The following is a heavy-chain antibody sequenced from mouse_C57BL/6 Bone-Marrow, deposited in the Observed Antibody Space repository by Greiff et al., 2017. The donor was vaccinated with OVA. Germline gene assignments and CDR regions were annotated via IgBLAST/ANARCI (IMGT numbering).Heavy chain of an antibody. J-gene: IGHJ3*01. V-gene: IGHV14-4*01. CDR3: TTEGIYYGDD. D-gene: IGHD2-13*01. Sequence: VQLQQSGAELVRPGASVKLSCTASGFNIKDDYMHWVKQRPEQGLAWIGWIDPANGDTEYASKFQGKATITAHTSSNTAYLQLSSQTSEDTAVYDGTTEGIYYGDDWGQGTLVTVSA. CDR2: IDPANGDT. CDR1: GFNIKDDY.